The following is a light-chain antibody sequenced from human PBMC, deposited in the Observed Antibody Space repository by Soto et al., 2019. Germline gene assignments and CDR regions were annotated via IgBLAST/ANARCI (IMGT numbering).Light chain of an antibody. Sequence: EIVVTQSPATLSLSPGERATLSCRASQSVSSYLAWYQQKPGQAPRLLIYDASNRATGIPARFSGSGSGTDFTHTISSLEPEEFAVYYCQQRSNWLFTFGGGTKVEIK. V-gene: IGKV3-11*01. J-gene: IGKJ4*01. CDR1: QSVSSY. CDR2: DAS. CDR3: QQRSNWLFT.